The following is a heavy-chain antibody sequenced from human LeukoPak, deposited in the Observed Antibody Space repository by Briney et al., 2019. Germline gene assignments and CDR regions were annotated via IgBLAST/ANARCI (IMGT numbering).Heavy chain of an antibody. J-gene: IGHJ4*02. CDR3: ATIQSGADIDY. Sequence: GGSLRLSCAASGFTVSTNYMNWVRQAPGKGLEWVSVIYSGGSTYYADSVKGRFTISRDNSKNTLYLQMNSLRAEDTAVYYCATIQSGADIDYWGQGTLVTVSS. D-gene: IGHD7-27*01. V-gene: IGHV3-53*01. CDR1: GFTVSTNY. CDR2: IYSGGST.